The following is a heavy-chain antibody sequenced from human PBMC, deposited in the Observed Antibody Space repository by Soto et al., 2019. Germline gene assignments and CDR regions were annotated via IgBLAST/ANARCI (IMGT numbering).Heavy chain of an antibody. Sequence: PSETLSLTCAVSSGSISSSNWWSWIRQPPGKGLEWIGNIYYSGSTYYNPSLKSRVTISVDTSKNQFSLKLSSVTAADTAVYYCARPPAAWGQGTLVTVSS. J-gene: IGHJ5*02. CDR1: SGSISSSNW. V-gene: IGHV4-4*02. D-gene: IGHD6-19*01. CDR3: ARPPAA. CDR2: IYYSGST.